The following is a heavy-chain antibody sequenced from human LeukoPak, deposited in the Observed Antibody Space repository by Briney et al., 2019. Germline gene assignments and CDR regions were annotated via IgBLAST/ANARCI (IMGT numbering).Heavy chain of an antibody. V-gene: IGHV4-39*01. CDR2: VYHYGSP. J-gene: IGHJ5*02. CDR3: ATQSGLYQPFAH. D-gene: IGHD2-15*01. Sequence: SETLSLTCTVSGGSITTNNFYWGWIRQPPGKGLVCIGSVYHYGSPYDNPSVKSRVSISVDTSQNQFSLRLSSVSAADTAVYYCATQSGLYQPFAHWGQGALVIVSS. CDR1: GGSITTNNFY.